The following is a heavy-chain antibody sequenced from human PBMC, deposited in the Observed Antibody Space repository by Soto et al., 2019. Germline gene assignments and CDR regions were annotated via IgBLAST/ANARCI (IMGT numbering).Heavy chain of an antibody. D-gene: IGHD3-9*01. CDR3: ARDPEWPRYFATGWFDP. V-gene: IGHV1-18*01. CDR1: GYTFTSYG. CDR2: ISAYNGNT. Sequence: QVQLVQSGAEVKKPGASVKVSCKASGYTFTSYGISWVRQAPGQGLEWMGWISAYNGNTNYAQKLQGRVTMTTDTSTSTSYMELRSLRSDDTAVYYCARDPEWPRYFATGWFDPWGQGTLVTVSS. J-gene: IGHJ5*02.